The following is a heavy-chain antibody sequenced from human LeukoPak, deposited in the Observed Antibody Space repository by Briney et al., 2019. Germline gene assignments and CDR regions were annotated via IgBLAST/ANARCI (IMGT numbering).Heavy chain of an antibody. D-gene: IGHD1-26*01. CDR3: ARDREVGSTDDAFDI. CDR2: INPNSGGT. CDR1: GYTFTGHY. V-gene: IGHV1-2*06. J-gene: IGHJ3*02. Sequence: ASVKVSCKASGYTFTGHYMHWVRQAPGQGLEWMGRINPNSGGTNYAQKFQGRVTMTRDTSISTDYMGLSSLRSDDTAVYYCARDREVGSTDDAFDIWGQGTMVTVSS.